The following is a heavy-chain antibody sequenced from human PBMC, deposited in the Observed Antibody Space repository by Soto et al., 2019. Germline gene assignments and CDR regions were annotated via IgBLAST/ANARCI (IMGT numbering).Heavy chain of an antibody. V-gene: IGHV3-48*02. CDR3: AREGWPLLQTGMDV. CDR1: GFAFRSYS. CDR2: ISSSNRTI. Sequence: PGGSLRLSCAASGFAFRSYSMNWVRQAPGKGLEWVSYISSSNRTINYADSVKGRFIISRDNAKNSLYLQMHSLRDEDTAVYYCAREGWPLLQTGMDVWGQGTRVTVSS. J-gene: IGHJ6*02. D-gene: IGHD2-15*01.